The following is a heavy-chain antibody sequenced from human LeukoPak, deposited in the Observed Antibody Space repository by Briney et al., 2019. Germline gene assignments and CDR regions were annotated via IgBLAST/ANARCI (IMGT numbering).Heavy chain of an antibody. D-gene: IGHD3-9*01. CDR1: GLTFTDYA. V-gene: IGHV3-30*04. CDR2: ISSDGNTQ. J-gene: IGHJ4*01. CDR3: VRDLTSGARFDF. Sequence: GGSLRLSCVASGLTFTDYAFNWVRQTPGKGMEWVAIISSDGNTQSYADPLKGRFTISRDNFRDTVFLELTTLRPEDTGLYYCVRDLTSGARFDFWGPGTLVTVSS.